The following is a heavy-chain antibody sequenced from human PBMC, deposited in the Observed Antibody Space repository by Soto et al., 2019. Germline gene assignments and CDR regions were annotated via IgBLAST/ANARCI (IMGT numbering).Heavy chain of an antibody. CDR3: ASVIVATLWFDP. Sequence: QVQLVQSGAEVKKPGASVKVSCKASGYTFTSYDINWVRQATGQGLEWMGWMNPNSGNTGYAQKFQGRVTMTRNTSISTAYMELSSLRSEYTAVYYFASVIVATLWFDPWGQGTLVTVSS. CDR1: GYTFTSYD. D-gene: IGHD5-12*01. J-gene: IGHJ5*02. CDR2: MNPNSGNT. V-gene: IGHV1-8*01.